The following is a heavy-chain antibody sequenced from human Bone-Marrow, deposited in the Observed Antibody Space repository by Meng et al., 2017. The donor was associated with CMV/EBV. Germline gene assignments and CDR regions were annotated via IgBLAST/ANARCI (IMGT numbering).Heavy chain of an antibody. CDR2: INPNSGDT. CDR3: ARVDGVVVVLLYFYGMGV. CDR1: GYTFTGYY. Sequence: ASVKVSCKASGYTFTGYYMHWVRQAPGQGLEWMGWINPNSGDTNYAQKFQGRVTMTRDTSISTAYMELSRLRSDATAVYYCARVDGVVVVLLYFYGMGVWGQGTTVTGSS. V-gene: IGHV1-2*02. D-gene: IGHD2-15*01. J-gene: IGHJ6*01.